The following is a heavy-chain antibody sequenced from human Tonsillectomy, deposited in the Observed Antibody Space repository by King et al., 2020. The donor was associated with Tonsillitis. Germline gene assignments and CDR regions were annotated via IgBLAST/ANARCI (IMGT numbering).Heavy chain of an antibody. Sequence: QLQESGPGLVKPSQTLSLTCTVSGDSVSSGSYYWSWIRQPAGKGLEWIGRIYTSGNTKYNPSLKSLLPKSIDTSKNQFSLKLSSVTAADTAVYYCGRDSAGYGSGWVDYWGQGTLVTVSS. CDR3: GRDSAGYGSGWVDY. CDR1: GDSVSSGSYY. D-gene: IGHD6-19*01. V-gene: IGHV4-61*02. CDR2: IYTSGNT. J-gene: IGHJ4*02.